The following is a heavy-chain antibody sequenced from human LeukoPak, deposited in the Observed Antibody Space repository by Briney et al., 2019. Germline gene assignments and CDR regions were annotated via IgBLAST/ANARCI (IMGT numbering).Heavy chain of an antibody. Sequence: SETLSLTCTVSGGSISSSSYYWGWIRQPPGKGLEWIGSIYYSGSTYYNPSLKSRVTISVDTSKNQFSLKLSSVTAADTAVYYCARWSEITMVRGVRYYYMDVWGKGTTVTISS. CDR3: ARWSEITMVRGVRYYYMDV. D-gene: IGHD3-10*01. CDR1: GGSISSSSYY. V-gene: IGHV4-39*07. J-gene: IGHJ6*03. CDR2: IYYSGST.